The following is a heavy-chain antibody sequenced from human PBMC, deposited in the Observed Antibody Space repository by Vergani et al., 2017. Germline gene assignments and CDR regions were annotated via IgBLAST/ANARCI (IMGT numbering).Heavy chain of an antibody. Sequence: EVQLLESGGGLVQPGGSLRLSCAASGFTFSSYAMSWVRQAPGKGLEWVSAISGSGGSTYYADSVKGRFTISRDNSKNTLYLQMTSLRAEDTAVYYCAKARGDIVVVPAAPTPYFDYWGQGTLVTVSS. CDR1: GFTFSSYA. CDR2: ISGSGGST. J-gene: IGHJ4*02. CDR3: AKARGDIVVVPAAPTPYFDY. V-gene: IGHV3-23*01. D-gene: IGHD2-2*01.